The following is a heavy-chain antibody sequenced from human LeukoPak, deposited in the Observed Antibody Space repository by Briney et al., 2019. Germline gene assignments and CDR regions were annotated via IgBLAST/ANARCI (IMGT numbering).Heavy chain of an antibody. CDR2: ISSSSSLI. J-gene: IGHJ6*03. D-gene: IGHD6-13*01. CDR3: AKVDRGDYSSSPVPYYNYYMNV. Sequence: GGSLRLSCAASGFTISSYSMNWVRQAPGRGLEWVSCISSSSSLIFYSDSVRGRFTISRDNAKNLLYLHMNSLRVEDTEVYYCAKVDRGDYSSSPVPYYNYYMNVWGKGTTVTVSS. CDR1: GFTISSYS. V-gene: IGHV3-21*01.